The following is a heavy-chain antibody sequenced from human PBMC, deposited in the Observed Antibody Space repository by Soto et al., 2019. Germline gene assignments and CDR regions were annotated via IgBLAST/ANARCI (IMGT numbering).Heavy chain of an antibody. D-gene: IGHD4-17*01. CDR1: GGTFSSYA. V-gene: IGHV1-69*06. CDR2: IIPIFGTA. CDR3: ARDQYKGGSTVTTSGAFDI. Sequence: SVKVSCKASGGTFSSYAISWVRQAPGQGLEWMGGIIPIFGTANYAQKFQGRVTITADKSTSTAYMELSSLRSEDTAVYYCARDQYKGGSTVTTSGAFDIWGQGTMVTVSS. J-gene: IGHJ3*02.